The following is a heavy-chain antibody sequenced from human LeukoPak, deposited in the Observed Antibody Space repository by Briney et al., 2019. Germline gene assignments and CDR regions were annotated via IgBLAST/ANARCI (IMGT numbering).Heavy chain of an antibody. CDR3: AKDWYYYDSSGYFGGVYFDY. CDR1: GFTFSSYA. D-gene: IGHD3-22*01. CDR2: ISGSGGST. V-gene: IGHV3-23*01. Sequence: LPGGSLRLSCAASGFTFSSYAMSWVRQAPGKGLEWVSAISGSGGSTYYADSVKGRFTISRDNSKNTLYLQMNSLRAEDTAVYYCAKDWYYYDSSGYFGGVYFDYWGQGTLVTVSP. J-gene: IGHJ4*02.